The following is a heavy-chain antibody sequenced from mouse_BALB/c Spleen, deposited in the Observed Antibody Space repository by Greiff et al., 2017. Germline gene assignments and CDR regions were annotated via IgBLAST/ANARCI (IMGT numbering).Heavy chain of an antibody. V-gene: IGHV1-7*01. CDR2: INPSTGYT. CDR1: GYTFTSYW. D-gene: IGHD1-1*01. CDR3: ARRDYYYGSFAWFAY. J-gene: IGHJ3*01. Sequence: QVQLQQSGAELAKPGASVKMSCKASGYTFTSYWMHWVKQRPGQGLEWIGYINPSTGYTEYNQKFKDKATLTADKSSSTAYMQLSSLTSEDSAVYYCARRDYYYGSFAWFAYWGQGTLVTVSA.